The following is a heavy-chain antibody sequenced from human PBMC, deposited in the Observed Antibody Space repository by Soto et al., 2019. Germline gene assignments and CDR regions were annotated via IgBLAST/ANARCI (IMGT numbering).Heavy chain of an antibody. V-gene: IGHV1-69*12. Sequence: QVQLVQSGAEMKEPGSSVKVSCKTSGGTFSSSAISWLRQALGQGLEWMGGIIPLFRTPDYAQQFQGRVTIAADESTSTAYMELSSLRSEDTAVYYCARDNERLKLGGNYYYILDVWGQGTTITVSS. D-gene: IGHD1-1*01. CDR2: IIPLFRTP. CDR3: ARDNERLKLGGNYYYILDV. J-gene: IGHJ6*02. CDR1: GGTFSSSA.